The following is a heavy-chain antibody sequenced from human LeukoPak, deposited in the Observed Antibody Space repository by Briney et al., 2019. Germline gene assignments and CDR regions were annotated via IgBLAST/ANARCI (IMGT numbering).Heavy chain of an antibody. J-gene: IGHJ5*02. CDR1: GASIRSYY. CDR2: IYYSGST. Sequence: SETLSLTCTVSGASIRSYYWSWIRQPPGKGLEWIGYIYYSGSTNYNPSLKSRVTISVDTSKNQFSPKLSSVTAADTAVYYCARGSHYYGSGSPNWFDPWGQGTLVTVSS. V-gene: IGHV4-59*01. D-gene: IGHD3-10*01. CDR3: ARGSHYYGSGSPNWFDP.